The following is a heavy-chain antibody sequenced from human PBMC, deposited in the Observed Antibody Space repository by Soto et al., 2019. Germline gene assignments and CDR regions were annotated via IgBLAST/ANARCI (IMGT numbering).Heavy chain of an antibody. CDR2: IYYSGST. D-gene: IGHD3-22*01. J-gene: IGHJ4*02. Sequence: SETLSLTCTVSGGSISSYYWSWIRQPPGKGLEWIGYIYYSGSTNYNPSLKSRVTISVDTSKNQFSLKLSSVTAADTAVYYCARVKYYDSSGYLFDYWGQGTLVTVS. V-gene: IGHV4-59*01. CDR1: GGSISSYY. CDR3: ARVKYYDSSGYLFDY.